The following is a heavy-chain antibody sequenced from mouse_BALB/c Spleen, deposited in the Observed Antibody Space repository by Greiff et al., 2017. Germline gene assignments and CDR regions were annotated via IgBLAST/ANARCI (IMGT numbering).Heavy chain of an antibody. CDR3: ARDDGYYFDY. Sequence: EVQGVESGGGLVKPGGSLKLSCAASGFTFSDYYMYWVRQTPEKRLEWVATISDGGSYTYYPDSVKGRFTISRDNAKNNLYLQMSSLKSEDTAMYYCARDDGYYFDYWGQGTTLTVSS. D-gene: IGHD2-3*01. V-gene: IGHV5-4*02. J-gene: IGHJ2*01. CDR2: ISDGGSYT. CDR1: GFTFSDYY.